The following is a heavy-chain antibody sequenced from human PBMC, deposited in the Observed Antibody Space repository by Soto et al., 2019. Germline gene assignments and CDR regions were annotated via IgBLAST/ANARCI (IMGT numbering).Heavy chain of an antibody. CDR1: GFTFSNAW. CDR2: IKSKTDGGTT. V-gene: IGHV3-15*01. CDR3: TTDDIAAAGS. D-gene: IGHD6-13*01. Sequence: EVQLVESGGGLVKPGGSLRLSCAASGFTFSNAWMSWVRQAPGKGLEWVDRIKSKTDGGTTDYAAPVKGRFTISRDDSKNTLYLQMNSLKTEDTAVYYCTTDDIAAAGSWGQGTLVTVSS. J-gene: IGHJ4*02.